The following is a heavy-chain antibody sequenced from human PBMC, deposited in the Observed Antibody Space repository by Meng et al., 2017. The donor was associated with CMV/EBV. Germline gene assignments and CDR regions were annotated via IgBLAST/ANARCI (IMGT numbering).Heavy chain of an antibody. CDR2: IYPGVSDT. CDR1: GYSFTSYW. CDR3: ARDSDYSNYNYYYGMDV. J-gene: IGHJ6*02. V-gene: IGHV5-51*01. Sequence: GESLKISCKGSGYSFTSYWIGWVRQMPGKGLEWMGIIYPGVSDTRYSPSFQGQVTISADKSISTAYLQWSSLKVSDTAMYYCARDSDYSNYNYYYGMDVWGQGTTVTVSS. D-gene: IGHD4-11*01.